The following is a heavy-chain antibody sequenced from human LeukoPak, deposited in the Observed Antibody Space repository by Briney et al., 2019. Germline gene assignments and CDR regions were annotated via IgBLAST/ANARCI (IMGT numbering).Heavy chain of an antibody. CDR2: THSTERD. Sequence: PSETLSLTCTVSGGSISSRTYYWGWIRQPPGKGLEWFASTHSTERDYYNPSLKSRVTISADTSKNHFSLKLSSVTAADTAVYYCARHFDNGDYKKTFDIWGQGTMVTVSS. CDR3: ARHFDNGDYKKTFDI. CDR1: GGSISSRTYY. D-gene: IGHD4-17*01. V-gene: IGHV4-39*01. J-gene: IGHJ3*02.